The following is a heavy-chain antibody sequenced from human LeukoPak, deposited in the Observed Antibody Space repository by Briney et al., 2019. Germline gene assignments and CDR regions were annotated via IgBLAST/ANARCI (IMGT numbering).Heavy chain of an antibody. CDR1: GYTFTSYD. CDR3: ARGTTGPYYMDV. D-gene: IGHD1-1*01. J-gene: IGHJ6*03. CDR2: MNPNSGNT. V-gene: IGHV1-8*03. Sequence: ASVKVSCKASGYTFTSYDINWVRQATGQGLEWMGWMNPNSGNTGYAQKFQGRVTITRNTSISTAYMELSSLRSEDAAVYYCARGTTGPYYMDVWGKGTTVTVSS.